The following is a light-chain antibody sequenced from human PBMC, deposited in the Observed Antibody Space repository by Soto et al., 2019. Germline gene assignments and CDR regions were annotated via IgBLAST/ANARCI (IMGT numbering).Light chain of an antibody. Sequence: IQMTQSPSTLSASVGDRVTVTCRASQTIGSWLAWYQQKPGRAPKLLIYGASTLQSGVPSRFSGSRSGTDFTLAISSLQPEDFASYYCLQDYNYPFTFGQGTKVDIK. CDR3: LQDYNYPFT. V-gene: IGKV1-6*01. J-gene: IGKJ2*01. CDR1: QTIGSW. CDR2: GAS.